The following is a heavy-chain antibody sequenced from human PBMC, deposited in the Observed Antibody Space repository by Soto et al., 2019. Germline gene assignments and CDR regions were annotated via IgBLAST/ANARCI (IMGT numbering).Heavy chain of an antibody. D-gene: IGHD3-3*01. V-gene: IGHV3-30-3*01. J-gene: IGHJ6*02. CDR3: ARDLERFLEWPPSSDYYYYGMDV. Sequence: GGSMKLAFAASGFTFSISAMSWVRQAPGKGLEWVAVISYDGSNKYYADSVKGRFTISRDNSKNTLYLQMNSLRAEDTAVYYCARDLERFLEWPPSSDYYYYGMDVWGQGTTVTVSS. CDR1: GFTFSISA. CDR2: ISYDGSNK.